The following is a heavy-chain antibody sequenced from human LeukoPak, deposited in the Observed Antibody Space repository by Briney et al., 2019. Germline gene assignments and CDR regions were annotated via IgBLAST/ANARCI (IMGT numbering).Heavy chain of an antibody. Sequence: TGGSLRLSCAASGFTFSSYAMHWVRQAPGRGLEWVAVISYDGSNKYYADSVKGRFTISRDNSKNTLYLQMNSLRAEDTAVYYCASLYYDILTGYRSYWGQGTLVTVSS. D-gene: IGHD3-9*01. CDR3: ASLYYDILTGYRSY. CDR2: ISYDGSNK. CDR1: GFTFSSYA. J-gene: IGHJ4*02. V-gene: IGHV3-30-3*01.